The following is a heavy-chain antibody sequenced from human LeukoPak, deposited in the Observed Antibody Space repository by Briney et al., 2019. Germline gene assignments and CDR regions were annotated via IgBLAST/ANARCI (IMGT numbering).Heavy chain of an antibody. V-gene: IGHV3-7*01. CDR1: GFTFSSYA. D-gene: IGHD3-9*01. Sequence: GGSLRLSCAASGFTFSSYAMSWVRQAPGKGLEWVANIKQDGSEKYYVDSVKGRFTISRDNAKNSLYLQMNSLRAEDTAVYYCARDMYDILTGYYSPFDYWGQGTLVTVSS. J-gene: IGHJ4*02. CDR2: IKQDGSEK. CDR3: ARDMYDILTGYYSPFDY.